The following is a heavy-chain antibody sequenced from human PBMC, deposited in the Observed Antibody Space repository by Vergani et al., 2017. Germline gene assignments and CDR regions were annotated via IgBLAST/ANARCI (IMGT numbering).Heavy chain of an antibody. CDR1: GFTFSSYW. CDR2: IKQDGSEK. V-gene: IGHV3-7*03. CDR3: VKDFSRITMVRGVIANDAFDI. D-gene: IGHD3-10*01. Sequence: EVQLVESGGGLVQPGGSLRLSCAASGFTFSSYWMSWVRQAPGKGLEWVANIKQDGSEKYYVDSVKGRFTISRDNAKNSLYLQMNSLRAEDTAVYYCVKDFSRITMVRGVIANDAFDIWGQGTMVTVSS. J-gene: IGHJ3*02.